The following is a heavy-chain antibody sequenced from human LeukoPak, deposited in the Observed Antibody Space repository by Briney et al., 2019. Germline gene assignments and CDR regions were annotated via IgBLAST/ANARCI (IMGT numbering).Heavy chain of an antibody. V-gene: IGHV3-48*01. J-gene: IGHJ4*02. CDR2: ITSGGTTI. Sequence: GGSLRLSCAASGFTFSSYAMNWVRQAPGEGLGWVSYITSGGTTIYYADSVKGRFTISRDNAKNSLYLQMNSLRAEDTAVYYCARDYSTVTTFFDYRGQGTLVTVSS. CDR1: GFTFSSYA. CDR3: ARDYSTVTTFFDY. D-gene: IGHD4-17*01.